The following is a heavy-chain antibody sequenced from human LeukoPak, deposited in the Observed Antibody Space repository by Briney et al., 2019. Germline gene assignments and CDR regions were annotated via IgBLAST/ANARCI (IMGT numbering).Heavy chain of an antibody. CDR1: GFTFTSYA. Sequence: GGSLRLSCAASGFTFTSYAMSWGRQAPGKGRGWGSAISGSVGSTYYADSGKGRVTISRDNSKNTLYLQMNSLRAEDTAVYYSAKDLTVDYYGSGSYEGMWDYWGQGTLVTVSS. CDR3: AKDLTVDYYGSGSYEGMWDY. V-gene: IGHV3-23*01. D-gene: IGHD3-10*01. J-gene: IGHJ4*02. CDR2: ISGSVGST.